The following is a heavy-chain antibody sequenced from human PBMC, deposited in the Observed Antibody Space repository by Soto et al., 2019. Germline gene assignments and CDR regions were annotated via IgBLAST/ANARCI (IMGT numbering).Heavy chain of an antibody. Sequence: QITLKESGPTLVKPTQTLTLTCTFSGFSLTSPAVGVNWIRQPPGKALEWLALIYWDDDKQYSPSLKSRLTSAKDTSKNHVVLTMTNMDPVDTATYYCAHGCGWLSDYWGQGTLVTVSS. CDR2: IYWDDDK. D-gene: IGHD6-19*01. CDR3: AHGCGWLSDY. CDR1: GFSLTSPAVG. V-gene: IGHV2-5*02. J-gene: IGHJ4*02.